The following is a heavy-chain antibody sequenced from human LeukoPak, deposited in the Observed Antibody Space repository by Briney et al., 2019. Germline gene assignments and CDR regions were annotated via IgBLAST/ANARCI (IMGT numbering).Heavy chain of an antibody. CDR1: GYTLTELS. J-gene: IGHJ6*03. CDR3: ARSPLAVSGYPYYMDV. CDR2: IIPIFGTA. D-gene: IGHD6-19*01. Sequence: ASVKVSCKVSGYTLTELSMHWVRQAPGQGLEWMGGIIPIFGTANYAQKFQGRVTITTDESTSTAYMELSSLRSEDTAVYYCARSPLAVSGYPYYMDVWGKGTTVTVSS. V-gene: IGHV1-69*05.